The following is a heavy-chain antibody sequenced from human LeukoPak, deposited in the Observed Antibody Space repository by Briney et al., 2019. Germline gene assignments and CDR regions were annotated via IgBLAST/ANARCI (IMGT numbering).Heavy chain of an antibody. V-gene: IGHV3-30*04. D-gene: IGHD6-13*01. CDR1: GFTFSSYA. CDR2: ISYDGSDK. J-gene: IGHJ4*02. CDR3: AKAVNRTGGYYFDY. Sequence: GRSLRLSCAASGFTFSSYAIHWVRQAPGKGLEWVAVISYDGSDKNYADSVKSRFTIFSGNSKNTLFLQMMSLRAADTAVDYSAKAVNRTGGYYFDYWGQGTLVTVSS.